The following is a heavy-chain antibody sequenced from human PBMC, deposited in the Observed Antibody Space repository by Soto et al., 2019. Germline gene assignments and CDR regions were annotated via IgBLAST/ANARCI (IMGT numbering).Heavy chain of an antibody. CDR2: IFHSLGA. J-gene: IGHJ4*02. Sequence: SETLSLTCTVSGGSTTRDYWSWLRQPPGNGLEWIGYIFHSLGAKYNPSPGIRGTISLDTSKNQLSLSLRSVTAEDTGLYFFVRDLNGAGDYWGQGTLVTVS. V-gene: IGHV4-59*01. CDR1: GGSTTRDY. D-gene: IGHD3-10*01. CDR3: VRDLNGAGDY.